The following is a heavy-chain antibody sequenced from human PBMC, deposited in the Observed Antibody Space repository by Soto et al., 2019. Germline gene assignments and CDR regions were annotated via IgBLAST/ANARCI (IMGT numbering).Heavy chain of an antibody. CDR3: ARVTRIEVARYYYGMGV. V-gene: IGHV3-7*01. Sequence: PGGSLRLSCAASGFTFTSYWMSWVRQAPGKGLEWVANINQDGSENYYVDSVKGRFTISRDNAKNSLYLQMNSLRAEDTAVYYCARVTRIEVARYYYGMGVWGQGTTVTVSS. CDR2: INQDGSEN. J-gene: IGHJ6*02. CDR1: GFTFTSYW. D-gene: IGHD6-19*01.